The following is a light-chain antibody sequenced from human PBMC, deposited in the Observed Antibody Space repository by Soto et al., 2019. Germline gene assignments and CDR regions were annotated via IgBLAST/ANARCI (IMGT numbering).Light chain of an antibody. CDR2: EVS. J-gene: IGLJ1*01. V-gene: IGLV2-14*01. CDR3: SSYTSSSTLV. CDR1: SXDVGGYNY. Sequence: QSALTQPASVSGSPGQSITTSCTGTSXDVGGYNYVSWYQQHPGEAPKLMIYEVSNRPSGVSNRFSGSKSGNTASLTISGLQAEDEADYYCSSYTSSSTLVFGTGTKVTVL.